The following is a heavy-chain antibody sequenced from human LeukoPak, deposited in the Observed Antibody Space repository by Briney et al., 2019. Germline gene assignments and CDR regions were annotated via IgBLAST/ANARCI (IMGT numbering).Heavy chain of an antibody. CDR1: GFTLSSYE. V-gene: IGHV3-48*03. CDR3: ARGSKWLSLDY. D-gene: IGHD6-19*01. Sequence: GGSLRLSCAASGFTLSSYEMNWVRQAPGKGQEWVSYISISGSTIYSADSAKGRLTISRDNAKTSLYLQMNSLRAEDTAVYYCARGSKWLSLDYWGQGTLVTVSS. CDR2: ISISGSTI. J-gene: IGHJ4*02.